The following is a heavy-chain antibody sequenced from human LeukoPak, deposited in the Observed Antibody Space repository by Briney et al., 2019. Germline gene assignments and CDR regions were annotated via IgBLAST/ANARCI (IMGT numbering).Heavy chain of an antibody. Sequence: PSETLSLTCIVSGGSISSGGYYWSWIRQHPGKGLEWIGYIYHSGSTNYNPSPKSRVTISLDTSKSQFSLKLSSVTAADTAVYYCAREEAWSSSSLGGFDPWGQGTLVTVSS. V-gene: IGHV4-31*03. D-gene: IGHD6-6*01. CDR1: GGSISSGGYY. CDR3: AREEAWSSSSLGGFDP. CDR2: IYHSGST. J-gene: IGHJ5*02.